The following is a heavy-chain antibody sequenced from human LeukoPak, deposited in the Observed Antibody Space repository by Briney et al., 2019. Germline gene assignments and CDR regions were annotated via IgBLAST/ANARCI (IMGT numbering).Heavy chain of an antibody. D-gene: IGHD1-26*01. J-gene: IGHJ3*02. CDR3: ARSGRGGAFDI. V-gene: IGHV3-74*01. Sequence: GGSLRLSCAASGFTFSSYAMSWVRQGPGKGLVWVSRIYSDGSRTNYADSVKGRFTISGDNAKNTLYLQMNSLRAEDTAVYYCARSGRGGAFDIWGQGTMVTVSS. CDR2: IYSDGSRT. CDR1: GFTFSSYA.